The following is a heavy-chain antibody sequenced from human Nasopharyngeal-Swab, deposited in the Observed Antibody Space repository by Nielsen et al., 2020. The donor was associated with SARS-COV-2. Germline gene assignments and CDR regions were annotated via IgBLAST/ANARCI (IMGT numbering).Heavy chain of an antibody. V-gene: IGHV3-7*01. J-gene: IGHJ4*02. CDR3: ARVSTGTFDY. D-gene: IGHD1-1*01. CDR2: IKKDGSEK. Sequence: GESLKISCAASEFTFSSYWMSWVRQAPGKGLNWVASIKKDGSEKFYVDSVRGRFTISRDNAKNSLYLQMKSLRTEDTAVYYCARVSTGTFDYWGQGTLVAVSS. CDR1: EFTFSSYW.